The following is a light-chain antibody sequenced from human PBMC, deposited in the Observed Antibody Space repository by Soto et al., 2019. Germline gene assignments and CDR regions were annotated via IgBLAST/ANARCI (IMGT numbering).Light chain of an antibody. J-gene: IGLJ1*01. V-gene: IGLV1-51*01. CDR1: KSNIGNNY. Sequence: VLAQPPSVSAAPGQKVTISCSGSKSNIGNNYVSWYQQLPGTAPKLVIYDNINRPSGIPDRFSGSKSGTSATLGITGLQTGDDADYYCGTWDSSLSVVVFGTGTKVTVL. CDR3: GTWDSSLSVVV. CDR2: DNI.